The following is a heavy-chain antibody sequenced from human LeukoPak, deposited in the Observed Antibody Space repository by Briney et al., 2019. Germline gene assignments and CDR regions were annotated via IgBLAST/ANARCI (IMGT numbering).Heavy chain of an antibody. CDR3: AREDPQTTVPEGMDV. V-gene: IGHV4-59*01. Sequence: KPSETLSLTCTVSGGSISYYYWSWIRQSPGKGLEWIGYIHYSGTTNYNPSLKSRVTISVDTSKNQFSLQLRSVTAADTAVYYCAREDPQTTVPEGMDVWGQGTTVTVSS. D-gene: IGHD4-17*01. J-gene: IGHJ6*02. CDR2: IHYSGTT. CDR1: GGSISYYY.